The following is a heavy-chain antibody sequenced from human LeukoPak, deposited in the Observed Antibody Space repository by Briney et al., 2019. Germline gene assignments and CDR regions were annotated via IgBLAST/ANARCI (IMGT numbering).Heavy chain of an antibody. CDR3: ASLDTAMPLDAFDI. J-gene: IGHJ3*02. V-gene: IGHV1-69*01. D-gene: IGHD5-18*01. Sequence: SVKVSCKASEGTFTSYATRWVRQAPGQGLEWRGGIIPIFGTANYAEKFQGRVTITADESTSTAYMELSSLRSEDTAVYYCASLDTAMPLDAFDIWGQGTMVTVSS. CDR1: EGTFTSYA. CDR2: IIPIFGTA.